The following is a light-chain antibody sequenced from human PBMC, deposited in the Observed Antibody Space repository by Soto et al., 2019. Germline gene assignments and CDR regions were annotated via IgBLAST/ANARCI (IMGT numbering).Light chain of an antibody. Sequence: EFVLTQSPGTLSLSPGERATLSCRASQTVRNIYLAWYQQKPGQAPRLLIYGASNRATGVPARFSGSGSGTDFTLTISSLEPEDFAVYYCQQRSNWPLTFGGGTKVDIK. CDR3: QQRSNWPLT. V-gene: IGKV3-11*01. CDR2: GAS. CDR1: QTVRNIY. J-gene: IGKJ4*01.